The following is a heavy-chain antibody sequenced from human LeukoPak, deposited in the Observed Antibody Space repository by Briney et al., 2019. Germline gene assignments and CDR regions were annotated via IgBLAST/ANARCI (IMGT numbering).Heavy chain of an antibody. Sequence: SETLSLTCSVSGGSISSYYWSWIRQPPGKGLEWIGYIYYSGSTNYNPSLKSRVTISVDTSKNQFSLKLSSVTAADTAVYYCARQGSYGDPDYWGQGTLVTVSS. CDR1: GGSISSYY. CDR2: IYYSGST. J-gene: IGHJ4*02. CDR3: ARQGSYGDPDY. D-gene: IGHD4-17*01. V-gene: IGHV4-59*08.